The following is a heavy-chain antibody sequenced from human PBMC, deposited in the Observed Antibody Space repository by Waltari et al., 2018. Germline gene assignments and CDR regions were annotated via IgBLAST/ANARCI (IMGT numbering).Heavy chain of an antibody. V-gene: IGHV3-30-3*01. Sequence: QMQLIESGGGVVQGGRSLRRSFAAFGVTFSFSHLHWLLEAPGTGLEWLALRSYDGTKTFYADSVKGRFTISRDNSKNTLYLQMNTLRDEDTAVYYCARVGTVTQMYYYYGLDVWGQGTTVSVS. CDR3: ARVGTVTQMYYYYGLDV. J-gene: IGHJ6*02. D-gene: IGHD4-17*01. CDR1: GVTFSFSH. CDR2: RSYDGTKT.